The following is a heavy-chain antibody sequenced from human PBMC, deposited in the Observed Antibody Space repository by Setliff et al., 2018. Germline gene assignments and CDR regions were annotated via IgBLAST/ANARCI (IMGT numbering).Heavy chain of an antibody. CDR1: GGSIGSSF. CDR3: ARAVDSSGYFPYWYFDL. V-gene: IGHV4-59*01. CDR2: KSNRGDT. D-gene: IGHD3-22*01. Sequence: LSLTCTVSGGSIGSSFWNWIRQSPGKGLEWIGYKSNRGDTNSNPSLRSRLTLSVDTSKSQFSLNLTSVTAADTAVYFCARAVDSSGYFPYWYFDLWGRGARVT. J-gene: IGHJ2*01.